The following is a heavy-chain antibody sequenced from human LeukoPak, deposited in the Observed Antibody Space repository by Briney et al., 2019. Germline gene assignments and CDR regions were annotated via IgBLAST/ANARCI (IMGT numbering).Heavy chain of an antibody. CDR2: ISLSGNTT. J-gene: IGHJ6*02. CDR1: GFNFSNYA. Sequence: GGSLRLSCVASGFNFSNYAMSWVRQAPGKGLEWVSGISLSGNTTYRVDSVKGRFIISRDNSKNTLYLQVTSLRAEDTAVYYCAKDHKGYYYGMDVWGQGTTVTVSS. CDR3: AKDHKGYYYGMDV. V-gene: IGHV3-23*01.